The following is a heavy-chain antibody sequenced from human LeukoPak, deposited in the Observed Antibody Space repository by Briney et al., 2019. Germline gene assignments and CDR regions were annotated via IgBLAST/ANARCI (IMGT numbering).Heavy chain of an antibody. CDR2: IYTSGST. CDR1: GGSISSYY. J-gene: IGHJ6*03. V-gene: IGHV4-4*07. Sequence: SETLSLTCTVSGGSISSYYWSWIRQPAGKGLEWIGRIYTSGSTNYNPSLKSRVTMSVDTSKNQFSLKLSSVTAADTAGYYCARVYSPGVRYYYYYYMDVWGKGTTVTVSS. D-gene: IGHD5-18*01. CDR3: ARVYSPGVRYYYYYYMDV.